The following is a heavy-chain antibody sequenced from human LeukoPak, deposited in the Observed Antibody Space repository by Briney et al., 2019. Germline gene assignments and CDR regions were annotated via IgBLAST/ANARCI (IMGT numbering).Heavy chain of an antibody. J-gene: IGHJ4*02. CDR3: AKPVGATQGYFDY. V-gene: IGHV3-33*06. Sequence: SGGSLRLSCAASGFTFSSYGMHWVRQAPGKGLEWVAVIWYDGSNKYYADSVKGRFTISRDNSKNTLYLQMNSLGAGDTAVYYCAKPVGATQGYFDYWGQGTPVTVSS. D-gene: IGHD1-26*01. CDR1: GFTFSSYG. CDR2: IWYDGSNK.